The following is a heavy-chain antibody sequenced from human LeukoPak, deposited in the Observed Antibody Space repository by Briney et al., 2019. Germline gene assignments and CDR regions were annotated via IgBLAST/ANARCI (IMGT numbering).Heavy chain of an antibody. V-gene: IGHV1-18*01. CDR3: ARVVLRYFDWLSEFDAFDI. D-gene: IGHD3-9*01. Sequence: GASVKVSCKASGYTFTTYGISWVRQAPGQGLEWMGWISAYNGNTNYAQKLQGRVTMTTDTSTSTAYMELRSLRSDDTAVYYCARVVLRYFDWLSEFDAFDIWGQGTMVTVSS. CDR2: ISAYNGNT. J-gene: IGHJ3*02. CDR1: GYTFTTYG.